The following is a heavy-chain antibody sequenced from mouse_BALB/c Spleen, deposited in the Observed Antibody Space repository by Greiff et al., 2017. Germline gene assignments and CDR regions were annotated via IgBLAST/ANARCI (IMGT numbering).Heavy chain of an antibody. CDR1: GFTFSSYT. J-gene: IGHJ4*01. Sequence: EVQVVESGGGLVQPGGSLKLSCAASGFTFSSYTMSWVRQTPEKRLEWVAYISNGGGSTYYPDTVKGRFTISRDNAKNTLYLQMSSLKSEDTAMYYCARDGYYYAMDYWGQGTSVTVSS. CDR2: ISNGGGST. V-gene: IGHV5-12-2*01. CDR3: ARDGYYYAMDY.